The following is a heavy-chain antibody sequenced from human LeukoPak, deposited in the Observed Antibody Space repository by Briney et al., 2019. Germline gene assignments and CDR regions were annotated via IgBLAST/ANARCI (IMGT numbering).Heavy chain of an antibody. CDR1: GYSFTSYW. Sequence: GESLKISCKGSGYSFTSYWIGWVRQMPGKGLEWMGVIYPGDSDTRYSPSFQGQVTISADKSITTAYLQWSSLKASDTAMYYCARPKGAVVPVAAFDIWGQGTMVTVSS. J-gene: IGHJ3*02. CDR2: IYPGDSDT. D-gene: IGHD6-19*01. CDR3: ARPKGAVVPVAAFDI. V-gene: IGHV5-51*01.